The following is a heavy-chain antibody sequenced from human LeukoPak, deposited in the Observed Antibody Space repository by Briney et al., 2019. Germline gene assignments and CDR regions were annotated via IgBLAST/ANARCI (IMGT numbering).Heavy chain of an antibody. V-gene: IGHV3-66*01. Sequence: PGGSLRLSRAASGLTVSSNYMSWVRQAPGKGLVWVSVIYSGGSTYYADSVKGRFTISRDNSKNTLYLQMNSLRAEDTAVYYCARASRLTAAASSHWGQGTLVTVSS. CDR1: GLTVSSNY. CDR3: ARASRLTAAASSH. J-gene: IGHJ4*02. CDR2: IYSGGST. D-gene: IGHD6-13*01.